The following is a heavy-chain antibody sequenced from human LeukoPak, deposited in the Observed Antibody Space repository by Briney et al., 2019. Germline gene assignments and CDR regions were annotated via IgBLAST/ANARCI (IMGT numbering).Heavy chain of an antibody. CDR2: ISYDGSNK. D-gene: IGHD3-3*01. CDR1: GFNFSSYT. J-gene: IGHJ5*02. V-gene: IGHV3-30*04. CDR3: VRNYKGIRFGVLIGPNGWFDP. Sequence: GGSLRLSCAASGFNFSSYTMHWVRQAPGKGLEWVAVISYDGSNKYYADSVKGRFTISRDNSKNTLYLQMNSLRAEDTALYYCVRNYKGIRFGVLIGPNGWFDPWGQGTLVTVSS.